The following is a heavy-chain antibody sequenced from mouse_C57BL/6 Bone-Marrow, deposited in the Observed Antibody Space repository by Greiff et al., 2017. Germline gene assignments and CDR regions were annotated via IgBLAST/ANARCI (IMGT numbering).Heavy chain of an antibody. CDR3: AREPLRQDRYFDV. CDR2: ISYDGSN. D-gene: IGHD2-4*01. CDR1: GYSITSGYY. Sequence: EVKLMESGPGLVKPSQSLSLTCSVTGYSITSGYYWNWIRQFPGNKLEWMGYISYDGSNNYNPSLKNRISITRDTSKNQFFLKLNSVTTEDTATYYCAREPLRQDRYFDVWGTGTTVTVSS. J-gene: IGHJ1*03. V-gene: IGHV3-6*01.